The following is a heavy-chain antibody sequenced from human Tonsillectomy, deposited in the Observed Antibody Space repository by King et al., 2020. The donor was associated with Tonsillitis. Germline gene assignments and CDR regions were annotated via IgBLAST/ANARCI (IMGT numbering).Heavy chain of an antibody. V-gene: IGHV3-30*18. Sequence: VQLVESGGGVVQPGRSLRLSCAASGFTFSSYGVHWVRQAPGKGLEWVAVTSYDGTNKYYADSVKGRFTISRDNSKNTLYLQMNSLRAEDTAVYYCAKELRSYYNMDVWGQGTTVTVSS. CDR1: GFTFSSYG. J-gene: IGHJ6*02. CDR2: TSYDGTNK. D-gene: IGHD3-3*01. CDR3: AKELRSYYNMDV.